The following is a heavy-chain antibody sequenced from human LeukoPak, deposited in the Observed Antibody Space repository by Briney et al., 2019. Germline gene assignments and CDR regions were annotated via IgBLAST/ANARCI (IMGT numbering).Heavy chain of an antibody. CDR1: GYTFTSYG. V-gene: IGHV1-69*05. Sequence: GASVKVSCKASGYTFTSYGISWVRQAPGQGLEWMGGIIPIFGTANYAQKSQGRVTITTDESTSTAYMELSSLRSEDTAVYYCAGSRYCGSYCYYYYMDVWGKGTTVTVSS. D-gene: IGHD1-26*01. CDR2: IIPIFGTA. CDR3: AGSRYCGSYCYYYYMDV. J-gene: IGHJ6*03.